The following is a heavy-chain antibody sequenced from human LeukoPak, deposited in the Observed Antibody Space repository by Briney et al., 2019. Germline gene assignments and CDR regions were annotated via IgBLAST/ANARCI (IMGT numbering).Heavy chain of an antibody. J-gene: IGHJ5*02. CDR2: IYYTGST. CDR1: GGSINSGGCY. D-gene: IGHD2-2*01. V-gene: IGHV4-31*03. Sequence: PSETLSLTCTVSGGSINSGGCYWNWIRQHPGKGLEWIGYIYYTGSTFYNPSLKSRVTMSSDTSKNEFSLRLSSVTAADTAVYYCARGYCTSTSCYFPLKGFDPWGQGTLVTVSS. CDR3: ARGYCTSTSCYFPLKGFDP.